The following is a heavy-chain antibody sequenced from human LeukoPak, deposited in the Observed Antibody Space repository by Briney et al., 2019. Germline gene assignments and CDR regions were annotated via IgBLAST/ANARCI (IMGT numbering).Heavy chain of an antibody. J-gene: IGHJ6*03. CDR1: GFTFSSYA. CDR3: ATRNWGYYYMDV. Sequence: GSLRLSCAASGFTFSSYAMSWVRQAPGKGLEWIGSIYYSGSTYYNPSLKSRVTISVDTSKNQFSLKLSSVTAADTAVYYCATRNWGYYYMDVWGKGTTVTVSS. D-gene: IGHD7-27*01. CDR2: IYYSGST. V-gene: IGHV4-59*05.